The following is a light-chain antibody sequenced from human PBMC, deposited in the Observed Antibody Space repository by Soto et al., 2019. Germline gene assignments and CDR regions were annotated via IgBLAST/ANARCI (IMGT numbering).Light chain of an antibody. CDR1: SRDVGGYNH. CDR2: EVS. CDR3: ISYTSSSTLYV. J-gene: IGLJ1*01. Sequence: QSALPQPASVYGSPGQSITIFCTGTSRDVGGYNHVSWYQQPPGKAPKLMIYEVSRRPPGVSNRFSGSKSGNTASLTISGLQAEDEADYYCISYTSSSTLYVFGSGTKVTVL. V-gene: IGLV2-14*01.